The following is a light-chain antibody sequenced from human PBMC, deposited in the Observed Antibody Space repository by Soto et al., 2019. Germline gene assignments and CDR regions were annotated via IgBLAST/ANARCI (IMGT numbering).Light chain of an antibody. CDR2: GAS. CDR1: QSVSRY. V-gene: IGKV3-20*01. CDR3: QQYGSSPPT. Sequence: ESVLTQAPVTLSFSPCEIATLSCSASQSVSRYLTWYQQKPGQGPRVLIYGASSRATGIPDRFSGSGSGTDFTLTINRLEPEDFAVYYCQQYGSSPPTFGQGTKVDIK. J-gene: IGKJ1*01.